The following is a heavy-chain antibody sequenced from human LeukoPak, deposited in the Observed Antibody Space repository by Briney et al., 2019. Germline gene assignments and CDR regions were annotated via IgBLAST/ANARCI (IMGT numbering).Heavy chain of an antibody. CDR3: ARGARKGDDYGGFFDN. CDR2: ISYDGSHK. J-gene: IGHJ4*02. V-gene: IGHV3-30*04. CDR1: GFTFSRYA. Sequence: GGSPRLSCAASGFTFSRYAMHWVRQAPGKGLEWVAVISYDGSHKDYADSVKGRFTMFRDNSKNTLYLQMNSLRAEDTAVYHCARGARKGDDYGGFFDNWGQGILVTVSS. D-gene: IGHD4-23*01.